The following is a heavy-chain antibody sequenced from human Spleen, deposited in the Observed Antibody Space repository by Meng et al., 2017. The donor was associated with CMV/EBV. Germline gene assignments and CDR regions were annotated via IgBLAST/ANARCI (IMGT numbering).Heavy chain of an antibody. CDR2: ITHSGST. CDR1: GGSFSGYY. V-gene: IGHV4-34*01. D-gene: IGHD3-22*01. Sequence: SETLSLTCAVYGGSFSGYYWNWIRQPPGKGLEWIGEITHSGSTNYNPSLESRVTISVDTSKNHFSLKLKSVTAADTAVYYCARGSTSVTMIVVVFTAASLAYDSWGQGTLVTVSS. J-gene: IGHJ4*02. CDR3: ARGSTSVTMIVVVFTAASLAYDS.